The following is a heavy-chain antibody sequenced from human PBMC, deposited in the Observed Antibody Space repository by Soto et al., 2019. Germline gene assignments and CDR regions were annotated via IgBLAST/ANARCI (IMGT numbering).Heavy chain of an antibody. V-gene: IGHV3-15*01. J-gene: IGHJ4*02. Sequence: GCLRLSCAASSFSFSNACMNWVRQAPGKGLEWVGRIKKRADGGTADHATPVKGRFTISRDDSKDTLYLQMNSLKTEDTAVYYCTTVNPSKYDSRGHYYWGQRTLVTVSS. CDR3: TTVNPSKYDSRGHYY. CDR1: SFSFSNAC. D-gene: IGHD3-22*01. CDR2: IKKRADGGTA.